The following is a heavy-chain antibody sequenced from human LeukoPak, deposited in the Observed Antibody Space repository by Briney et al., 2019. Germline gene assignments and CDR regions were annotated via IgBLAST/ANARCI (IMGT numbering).Heavy chain of an antibody. CDR3: AKNVLLWFGELSYFDY. CDR2: ISYDGSNK. CDR1: GFTFSSYG. D-gene: IGHD3-10*01. J-gene: IGHJ4*02. Sequence: GGSLRLSCAASGFTFSSYGMHWVRQAPGKGLEWVAVISYDGSNKYYADSVKGRFTTSRDNSKNTLYLQMNSLRAEDTAVYYCAKNVLLWFGELSYFDYWGQGTLVTVSS. V-gene: IGHV3-30*18.